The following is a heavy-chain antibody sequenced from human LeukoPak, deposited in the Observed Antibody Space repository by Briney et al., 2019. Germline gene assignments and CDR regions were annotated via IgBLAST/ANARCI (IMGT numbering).Heavy chain of an antibody. CDR3: ARGEVLGYCSGGSCYGFDY. J-gene: IGHJ4*02. D-gene: IGHD2-15*01. V-gene: IGHV4-59*12. CDR2: IYHSGST. Sequence: KPSETLSLTCTVSGGSISSYYWSWIRQPPGKGLEWIGYIYHSGSTYYNPSLKSRVTISVDRSKNQFSLKLSSVTAADTAVYYCARGEVLGYCSGGSCYGFDYWGQGTLVTVSS. CDR1: GGSISSYY.